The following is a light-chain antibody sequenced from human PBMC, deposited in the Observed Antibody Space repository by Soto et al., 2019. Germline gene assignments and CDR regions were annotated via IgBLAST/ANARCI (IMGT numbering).Light chain of an antibody. Sequence: EIVLTQSPGTLSLSPGQRATLSCRASQTVSSNNLAWYQQKPGQAPRLLIYGTSNRASGIPDRFGGSGSGTDFTLTISRLEPEDFAVFLCQQYGTAPYTFGQGTKLEI. CDR1: QTVSSNN. V-gene: IGKV3-20*01. CDR3: QQYGTAPYT. CDR2: GTS. J-gene: IGKJ2*01.